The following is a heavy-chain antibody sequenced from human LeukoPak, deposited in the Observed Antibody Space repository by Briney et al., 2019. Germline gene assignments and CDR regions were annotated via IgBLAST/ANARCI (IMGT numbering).Heavy chain of an antibody. V-gene: IGHV3-43D*03. J-gene: IGHJ4*02. CDR1: GFTFAVYA. CDR2: ISWVGGDT. CDR3: AKDMAAYYYASGNIEY. D-gene: IGHD3-10*01. Sequence: GGSRRPSCAASGFTFAVYAMHWVRQAPGKGLEWVSLISWVGGDTYYADSVKGRFTISRDNSKNSLYLQMNSLRTEDTALYYCAKDMAAYYYASGNIEYWGQGTLVTVSS.